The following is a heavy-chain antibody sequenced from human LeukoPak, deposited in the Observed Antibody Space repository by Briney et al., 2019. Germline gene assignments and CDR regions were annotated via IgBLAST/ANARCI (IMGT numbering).Heavy chain of an antibody. Sequence: SETLSLTCTLSGGSISTYYWSWIRQPPGKGLEWIGYICHSGSTNYNPSLKSRVTISVDTSKNQFSLKLSSVTAADTAVYYCARGGGYASPIGYWGQGALVTVSS. J-gene: IGHJ4*02. V-gene: IGHV4-59*01. D-gene: IGHD5-12*01. CDR3: ARGGGYASPIGY. CDR2: ICHSGST. CDR1: GGSISTYY.